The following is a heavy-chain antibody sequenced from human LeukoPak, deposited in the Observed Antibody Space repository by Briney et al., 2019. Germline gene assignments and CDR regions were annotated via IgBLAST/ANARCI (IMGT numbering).Heavy chain of an antibody. V-gene: IGHV3-74*01. CDR2: IKTDGSST. CDR1: GFTFSSYW. J-gene: IGHJ4*02. D-gene: IGHD6-19*01. CDR3: ARERSSGWSDY. Sequence: GGSLRLSCAASGFTFSSYWMEWVRQAPGKGLVWVSRIKTDGSSTIYADSVKGRFTISRDNAKNTLYMQMNSLRAEDTAVYYCARERSSGWSDYWGQGTLVTVSS.